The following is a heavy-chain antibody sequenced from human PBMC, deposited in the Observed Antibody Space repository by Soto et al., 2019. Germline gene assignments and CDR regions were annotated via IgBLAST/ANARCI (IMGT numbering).Heavy chain of an antibody. V-gene: IGHV3-30-3*01. Sequence: QVQLVESGGGVVQPGRSLRLSCAASGFNFSDYAMHWVRQAPGKGLEWVAGISYDGSKKNYADSVRGRFTVARDDSKTTLYLLMNSLSAEDTAVYYCANMAAAATGWGQGTLVTVSS. J-gene: IGHJ4*02. CDR1: GFNFSDYA. D-gene: IGHD6-13*01. CDR3: ANMAAAATG. CDR2: ISYDGSKK.